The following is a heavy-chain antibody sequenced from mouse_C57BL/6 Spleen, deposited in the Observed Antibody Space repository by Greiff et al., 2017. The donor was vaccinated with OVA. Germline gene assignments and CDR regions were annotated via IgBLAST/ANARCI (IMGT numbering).Heavy chain of an antibody. J-gene: IGHJ4*01. CDR1: GYTFTDYE. D-gene: IGHD1-1*01. V-gene: IGHV1-15*01. CDR3: TRRDYYGSRRGAMDY. CDR2: IDPETGGT. Sequence: VQLQESGAELVRPGASVTLSCKASGYTFTDYEMHWVKQTPVHGLEWIGAIDPETGGTAYKQKFKGKAILTADKSSSTAYMELRSLTSEDSAVYYCTRRDYYGSRRGAMDYWGQGTSVTVSS.